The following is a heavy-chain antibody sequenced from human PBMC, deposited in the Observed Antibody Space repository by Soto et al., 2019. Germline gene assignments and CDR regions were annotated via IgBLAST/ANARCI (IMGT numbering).Heavy chain of an antibody. CDR3: VRGVDSSFDY. Sequence: QTLSLPFVISGYSVSGNRVTWNLVRQSPSRGLEWLGRTYYRSKWKNDYALSVNSRITINPDTSKNQLSLQLSSVTPDDTAIYYCVRGVDSSFDYWGQGTLVTVSS. D-gene: IGHD6-13*01. J-gene: IGHJ4*02. V-gene: IGHV6-1*01. CDR1: GYSVSGNRVT. CDR2: TYYRSKWKN.